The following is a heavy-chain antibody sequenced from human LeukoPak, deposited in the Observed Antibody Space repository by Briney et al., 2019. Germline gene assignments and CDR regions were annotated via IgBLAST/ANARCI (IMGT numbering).Heavy chain of an antibody. Sequence: GGSLRLSCAASGFTFSSYAMSWVRQAPGKGLEWVSAISGSGGSTYYADSVKGRFTISRDNSKNTLYLQMNSPRAEDTAVYYCANHGYSSRNFQHWGQGTLVTVSS. J-gene: IGHJ1*01. CDR1: GFTFSSYA. CDR2: ISGSGGST. V-gene: IGHV3-23*01. D-gene: IGHD6-13*01. CDR3: ANHGYSSRNFQH.